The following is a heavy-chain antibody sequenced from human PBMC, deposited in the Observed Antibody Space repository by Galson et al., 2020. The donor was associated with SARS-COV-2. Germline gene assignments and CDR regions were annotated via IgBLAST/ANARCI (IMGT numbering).Heavy chain of an antibody. CDR1: GFSLTTFGLG. D-gene: IGHD6-25*01. V-gene: IGHV2-5*01. Sequence: SGPTLVKPTQALTLTCTFSGFSLTTFGLGVGWVRQPPGKALEWLALIYWNDDKFYSPSLKSRLTITKDTSKNQVILTMTNMDPVDAGTYFCARSPLSGFYYFDKWGQGTLVTVSS. J-gene: IGHJ4*02. CDR2: IYWNDDK. CDR3: ARSPLSGFYYFDK.